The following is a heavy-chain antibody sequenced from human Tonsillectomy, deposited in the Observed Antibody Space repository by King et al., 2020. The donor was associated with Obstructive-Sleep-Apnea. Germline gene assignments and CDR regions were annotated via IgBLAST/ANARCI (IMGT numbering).Heavy chain of an antibody. CDR3: ARDRPGYTSTWLYYFDF. V-gene: IGHV4-39*07. D-gene: IGHD6-13*01. CDR2: VYYSGSS. CDR1: GGAISGSDNY. Sequence: QLQESCPGLVKPSETLSLNCTGSGGAISGSDNYLGWIRQPPVKGLEWCGRVYYSGSSYSNPSLNSRVTISVDTSKNQFSLKLNSLTAAATAVYYCARDRPGYTSTWLYYFDFWGQGTLVTVSS. J-gene: IGHJ4*02.